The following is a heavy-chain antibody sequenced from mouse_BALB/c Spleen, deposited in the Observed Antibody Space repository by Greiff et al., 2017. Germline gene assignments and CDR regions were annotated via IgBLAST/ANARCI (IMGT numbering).Heavy chain of an antibody. V-gene: IGHV5-17*02. D-gene: IGHD2-3*01. CDR1: GFTFSSFG. CDR2: ISSGSSTI. CDR3: ARDGYYAFFDY. J-gene: IGHJ2*01. Sequence: VQLKESGGGLVQPGGSRKLSCAASGFTFSSFGMHWVRQAPEKGLEWVAYISSGSSTIYYADTVKGRFTISRDNPKNTLFLQMTSLRSEDTAMYYCARDGYYAFFDYWGQGTTLTVSS.